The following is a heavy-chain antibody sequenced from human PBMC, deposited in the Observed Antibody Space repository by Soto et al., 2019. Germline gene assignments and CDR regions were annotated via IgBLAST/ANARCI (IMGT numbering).Heavy chain of an antibody. D-gene: IGHD2-21*01. Sequence: EVHLLESGGGVVQPGGSLRLSCAASGFTFRNFVMSWVRQAPGKGLEWVSAIRATGGQTFYADSVQGRFTISRDNSKNMLYLHIDSLRDEDTALYFCAQDRVWGVVSPSHDSWGQGTLVTVSS. CDR3: AQDRVWGVVSPSHDS. CDR1: GFTFRNFV. CDR2: IRATGGQT. J-gene: IGHJ4*02. V-gene: IGHV3-23*01.